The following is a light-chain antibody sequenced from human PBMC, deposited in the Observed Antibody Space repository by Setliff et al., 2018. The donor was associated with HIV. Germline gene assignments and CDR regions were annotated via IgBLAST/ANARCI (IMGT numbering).Light chain of an antibody. V-gene: IGLV3-21*03. Sequence: SYELPQPPSVSVAPGKTARITCGGNNIGGKSVHWYQQKPGQAPVLVVYDDNDRPSGIPERFSGSNSGNTATLTISRVEAGDEADYYCQVWDSSTDHHVFGTGTKVTVL. J-gene: IGLJ1*01. CDR1: NIGGKS. CDR2: DDN. CDR3: QVWDSSTDHHV.